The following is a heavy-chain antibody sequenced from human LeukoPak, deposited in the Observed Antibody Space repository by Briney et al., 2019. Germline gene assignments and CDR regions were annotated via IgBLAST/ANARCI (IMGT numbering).Heavy chain of an antibody. J-gene: IGHJ3*02. CDR3: ARGSSEYAFDI. CDR1: GGSISSYY. V-gene: IGHV4-59*01. Sequence: PSETLSLTCTVSGGSISSYYWSWIRQPPGKGLEWIGYIYYSGSTNYNPSLKCRVTISVDTSKNQFSLKLSSVTAADTAVYYCARGSSEYAFDIWGQGTMVTVSS. CDR2: IYYSGST. D-gene: IGHD3-22*01.